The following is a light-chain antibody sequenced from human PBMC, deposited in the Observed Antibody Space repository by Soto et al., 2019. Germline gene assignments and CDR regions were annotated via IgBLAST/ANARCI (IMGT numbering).Light chain of an antibody. CDR2: AAS. CDR1: QDISSW. Sequence: DILMTQSPSSVSASVGERVTITCRASQDISSWLAWYQQKPGKPPKLLIYAASSLQSGVPSRFSGSGSGTDFTLTISSLQPEDFATYYCQQANSFPLTFCGGTKVEI. V-gene: IGKV1-12*01. J-gene: IGKJ4*01. CDR3: QQANSFPLT.